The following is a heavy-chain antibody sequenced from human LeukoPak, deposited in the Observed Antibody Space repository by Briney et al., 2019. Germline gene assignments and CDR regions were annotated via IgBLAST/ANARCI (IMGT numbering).Heavy chain of an antibody. V-gene: IGHV5-51*01. CDR1: GYSFTSYW. Sequence: GESLKISCKGSGYSFTSYWIGWVRQMPGKGLEWMGIIYPGDSDTRYSPSSQGQVTISADKSISTAYLQWSSLKASDTAMYYCARGGYGDYAAGYFDYWGQGTLVTVSS. D-gene: IGHD4-17*01. CDR3: ARGGYGDYAAGYFDY. J-gene: IGHJ4*02. CDR2: IYPGDSDT.